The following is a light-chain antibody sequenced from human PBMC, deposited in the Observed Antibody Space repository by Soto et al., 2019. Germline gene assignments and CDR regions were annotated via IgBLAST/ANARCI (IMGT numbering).Light chain of an antibody. V-gene: IGLV2-14*01. CDR3: SSYTTSGSLV. CDR1: SSDVGGYNY. J-gene: IGLJ2*01. Sequence: QSALTQPASVSGSPGQSITISCTGTSSDVGGYNYVSWYQQQPGKAPKLMIYDVSNRPSGVSNRFSGAKSGNTASLTISGHQAEDEADYYCSSYTTSGSLVFGGGTKLTVL. CDR2: DVS.